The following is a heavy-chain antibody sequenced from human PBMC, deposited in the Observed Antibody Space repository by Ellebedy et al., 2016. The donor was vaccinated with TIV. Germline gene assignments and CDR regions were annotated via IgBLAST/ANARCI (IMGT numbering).Heavy chain of an antibody. V-gene: IGHV1-8*01. CDR3: ARVKGADYFDP. CDR1: GYTFTSYD. CDR2: MSPKTGNT. Sequence: ASVKVSCKASGYTFTSYDINWVRQATGQGPEWMGWMSPKTGNTGYAQKFQGRVTMTRDPSTKTAYMELSSLRSDDTGVYFCARVKGADYFDPWGQGTLVSVSS. J-gene: IGHJ5*02. D-gene: IGHD4/OR15-4a*01.